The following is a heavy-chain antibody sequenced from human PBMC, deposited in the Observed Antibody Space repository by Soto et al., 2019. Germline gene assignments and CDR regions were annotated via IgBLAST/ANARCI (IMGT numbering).Heavy chain of an antibody. CDR3: ATGPFLEWFRPTPPSDY. D-gene: IGHD3-3*01. J-gene: IGHJ4*02. V-gene: IGHV3-33*01. Sequence: QVQLVESGGGVVQPGRSLRLSCAASGFTCSSYGMHWVRQAPGKGLEWVAVIWYDGSNKYYADSVKGRFTISRDNSKNTLYLQMNSLRAEDTAVYYCATGPFLEWFRPTPPSDYWGQGTLVTVSS. CDR1: GFTCSSYG. CDR2: IWYDGSNK.